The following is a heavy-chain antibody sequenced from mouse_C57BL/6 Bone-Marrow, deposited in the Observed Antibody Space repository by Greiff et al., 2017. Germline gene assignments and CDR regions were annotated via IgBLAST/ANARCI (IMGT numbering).Heavy chain of an antibody. CDR1: GYTFTSSG. J-gene: IGHJ3*01. Sequence: QVQLQQSGAELARPGASVKLSCKASGYTFTSSGISWVKQRTGQGLEWIGEIYPRSGNTYYNEKFKGKATLTADKSSSTAYMELRSLTSEDSAVYFCARGQLRFAYWGQGTLVTVSA. D-gene: IGHD3-2*02. V-gene: IGHV1-81*01. CDR3: ARGQLRFAY. CDR2: IYPRSGNT.